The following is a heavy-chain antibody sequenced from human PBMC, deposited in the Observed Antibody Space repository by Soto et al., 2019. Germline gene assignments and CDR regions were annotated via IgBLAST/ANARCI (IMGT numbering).Heavy chain of an antibody. V-gene: IGHV1-3*01. J-gene: IGHJ3*02. CDR1: GYTFTSYA. CDR3: ARGDIVVVVAEITDAFDI. Sequence: QVQLVQSGAEVKKPGASVKVSCKASGYTFTSYAMHWVRQAPGQRLEWMGWINAGNGNTKYSQKFQGRVTITRDTSASTVYMELSSLRSEDTAVYYCARGDIVVVVAEITDAFDIWGQGTMVTVSS. D-gene: IGHD2-15*01. CDR2: INAGNGNT.